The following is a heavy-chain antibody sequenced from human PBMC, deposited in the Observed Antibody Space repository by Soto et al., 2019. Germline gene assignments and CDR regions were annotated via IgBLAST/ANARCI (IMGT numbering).Heavy chain of an antibody. CDR1: GGSISTYY. Sequence: QVQLQESGPGLVKPSETLSLICSVSGGSISTYYWSWIRQPPGKGLEWIAYISYSGSTNYNPSLKSRVTMSVDTSKNQFSLKLNSVTAADTAVYYCARQRDAFSSSWYFELWGRGTLLTVSS. J-gene: IGHJ2*01. D-gene: IGHD2-2*01. V-gene: IGHV4-59*08. CDR3: ARQRDAFSSSWYFEL. CDR2: ISYSGST.